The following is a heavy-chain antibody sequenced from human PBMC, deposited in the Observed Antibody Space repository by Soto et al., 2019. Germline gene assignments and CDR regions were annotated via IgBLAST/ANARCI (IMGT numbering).Heavy chain of an antibody. J-gene: IGHJ6*02. CDR3: ARVVVPAATYYYGMDV. Sequence: LRLSCAASGFTFSSYSMNWVRQAPGKGLEWVSSISSSSSYIYYADSVKGRFTISRDNAKNSLYLQMNSLRAEDTAVYYCARVVVPAATYYYGMDVWGQGTTVTVSS. CDR2: ISSSSSYI. V-gene: IGHV3-21*01. CDR1: GFTFSSYS. D-gene: IGHD2-2*01.